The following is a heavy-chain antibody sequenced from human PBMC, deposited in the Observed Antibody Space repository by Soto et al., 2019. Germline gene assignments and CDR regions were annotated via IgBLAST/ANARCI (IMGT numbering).Heavy chain of an antibody. Sequence: QVQLVQSGAEVKKPGSSVKVSCKASGDTFNSYTFFWVRQAPGQGLEWMGEIIPILGIANYAQKFTDIVTITAKQTTSTAYMEVNSLISNDTAVYYGARKGGSGWYGTYFDYWGQGTLVTVSS. V-gene: IGHV1-69*02. CDR3: ARKGGSGWYGTYFDY. J-gene: IGHJ4*02. D-gene: IGHD6-19*01. CDR1: GDTFNSYT. CDR2: IIPILGIA.